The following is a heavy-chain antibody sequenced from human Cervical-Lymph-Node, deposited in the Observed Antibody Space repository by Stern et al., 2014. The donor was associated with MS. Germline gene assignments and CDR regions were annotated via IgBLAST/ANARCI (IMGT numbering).Heavy chain of an antibody. J-gene: IGHJ6*02. CDR3: ARDHHFGSGGSWDYGMDV. CDR2: INPNKDDT. CDR1: GYTFIGHF. Sequence: VQLVESGAEVKKPGASVKVSCKTAGYTFIGHFIHWVRQAPGQGLEWLGRINPNKDDTTSAKKFQVRVAMTTDTSTNTAYMELSRLTSDDTAVYYCARDHHFGSGGSWDYGMDVWGQGTTV. V-gene: IGHV1-2*06. D-gene: IGHD2-15*01.